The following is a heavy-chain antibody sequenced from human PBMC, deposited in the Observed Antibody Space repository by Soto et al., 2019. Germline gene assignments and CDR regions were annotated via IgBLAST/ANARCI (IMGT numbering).Heavy chain of an antibody. Sequence: QVQLVQSGAEVKKPGASVKVSCMASGYSFSDYHIYWVRQAPGQGLEWLGRINPKSGGTSTAQKFQGWVTMTRDTSISTAYMELTRLTSDDTAVYFCARGHSTDCSNGVCSFFYNHEMDVWGQGTTVTVSS. D-gene: IGHD2-8*01. CDR2: INPKSGGT. J-gene: IGHJ6*02. CDR1: GYSFSDYH. CDR3: ARGHSTDCSNGVCSFFYNHEMDV. V-gene: IGHV1-2*04.